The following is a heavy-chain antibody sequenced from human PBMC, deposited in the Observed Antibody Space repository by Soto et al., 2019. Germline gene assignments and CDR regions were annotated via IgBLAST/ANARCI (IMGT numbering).Heavy chain of an antibody. Sequence: PGGSLRLSCAASGFPFRAYSMNWVRQAPGKGLEWISYINTTGSSTYYADSVRGRFTISRDNAKNSLYLQMNSLRAEDTAVYFCVRDLRDSDGLYSDFDYWGQGILVTVSS. CDR3: VRDLRDSDGLYSDFDY. CDR1: GFPFRAYS. J-gene: IGHJ4*02. CDR2: INTTGSST. D-gene: IGHD1-26*01. V-gene: IGHV3-48*01.